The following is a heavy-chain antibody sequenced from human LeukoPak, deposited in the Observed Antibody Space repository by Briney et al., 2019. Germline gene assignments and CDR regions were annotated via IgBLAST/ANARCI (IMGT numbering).Heavy chain of an antibody. V-gene: IGHV1-69*13. D-gene: IGHD3-10*01. CDR3: ARTWFGELLVSNWFDP. CDR1: GGTFSSYA. Sequence: ASVKVSCKAPGGTFSSYAISWVRQAPGQGLEWMGGIIPIFGTANYAQKFQGRVTITADESTSTAYMELSSLRSEDTAVYYCARTWFGELLVSNWFDPWGQGTLVTVSS. CDR2: IIPIFGTA. J-gene: IGHJ5*02.